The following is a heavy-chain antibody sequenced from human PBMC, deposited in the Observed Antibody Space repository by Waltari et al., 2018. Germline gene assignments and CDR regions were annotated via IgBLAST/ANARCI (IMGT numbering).Heavy chain of an antibody. CDR3: ARHPRGLAATGIDY. J-gene: IGHJ4*02. V-gene: IGHV4-39*01. CDR2: ISYSEGT. D-gene: IGHD6-13*01. CDR1: GGSITNNTYF. Sequence: QLLLQGSGPGLVKPSETLSLTCTVSGGSITNNTYFWGWIRQPPGKGLEWIGSISYSEGTYYNPSLKSRVTISIDTSKNLFSLKLTSVTAADTSVYYCARHPRGLAATGIDYWGQGTLVTVSS.